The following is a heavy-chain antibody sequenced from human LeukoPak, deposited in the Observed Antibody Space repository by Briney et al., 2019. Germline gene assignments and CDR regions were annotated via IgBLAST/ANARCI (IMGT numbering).Heavy chain of an antibody. Sequence: PSQTLSLTCTVSGGSISSYYWSWIRQFPGKGLEWIGYIYYSGRTKYNPSLKSRVTISVDTSKNQFSLKLKSVTAADTAEYYCARDPGPDYYDSSGPWGQGTLVTVSS. D-gene: IGHD3-22*01. CDR3: ARDPGPDYYDSSGP. CDR2: IYYSGRT. CDR1: GGSISSYY. J-gene: IGHJ5*02. V-gene: IGHV4-59*01.